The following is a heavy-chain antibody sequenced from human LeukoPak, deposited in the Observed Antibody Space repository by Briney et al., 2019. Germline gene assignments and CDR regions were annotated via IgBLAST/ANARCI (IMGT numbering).Heavy chain of an antibody. CDR3: ARSLYYDSSPFDY. J-gene: IGHJ4*02. CDR2: IYYTGKT. V-gene: IGHV4-39*07. CDR1: GDFISSSNYY. Sequence: SETLSLTCTVSGDFISSSNYYWGWIRQPPGKGLDWIGNIYYTGKTYYNPSLNSRVTISVDTSKNQFSLKLSSVTAADTAVYYCARSLYYDSSPFDYWGQGTLVTVSS. D-gene: IGHD3-22*01.